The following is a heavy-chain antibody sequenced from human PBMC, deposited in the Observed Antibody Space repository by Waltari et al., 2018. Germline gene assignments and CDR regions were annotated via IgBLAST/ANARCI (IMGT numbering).Heavy chain of an antibody. J-gene: IGHJ4*02. CDR3: ARRVSTGWPYHYFDY. Sequence: QVQLQESGPGLVKPSETLSLTCAVSGYSISSGYYWSWIRQPPGEGLEWIGCMHHSGTTSYNPSLKSRVTISVATSKNQFSLKLSSVTAADTSVYYCARRVSTGWPYHYFDYWGQGTPVTVSS. CDR2: MHHSGTT. CDR1: GYSISSGYY. V-gene: IGHV4-38-2*01. D-gene: IGHD6-25*01.